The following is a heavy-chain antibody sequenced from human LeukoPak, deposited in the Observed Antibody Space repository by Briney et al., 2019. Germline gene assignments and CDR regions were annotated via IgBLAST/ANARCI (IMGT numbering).Heavy chain of an antibody. V-gene: IGHV3-73*01. J-gene: IGHJ5*02. D-gene: IGHD2-2*01. CDR3: TRFLGYCSSTSCSNWFDP. CDR2: IRSKANNYAT. CDR1: GFTFSDST. Sequence: GGSLRLSCAASGFTFSDSTMHWVRQASGKGLEWVGRIRSKANNYATAYAASVNGRFTVSSDESKNAAYLQMNSLKTEDTAGYYCTRFLGYCSSTSCSNWFDPWGQGTLVTVST.